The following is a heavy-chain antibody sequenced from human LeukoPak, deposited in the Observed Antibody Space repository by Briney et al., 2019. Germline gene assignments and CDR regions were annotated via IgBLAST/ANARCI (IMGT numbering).Heavy chain of an antibody. D-gene: IGHD3-3*01. V-gene: IGHV4-31*03. J-gene: IGHJ6*03. Sequence: SETLSLTCTVSGGSISSGGYYWSWIRQHPGKGLEWIGYIYYSGSTYYNPSLKSRDTISVDTSKNQFSLKLSSVTAADTAVYYCARALGSRGVVIIDYYMDVWGKGTTVTVSS. CDR2: IYYSGST. CDR3: ARALGSRGVVIIDYYMDV. CDR1: GGSISSGGYY.